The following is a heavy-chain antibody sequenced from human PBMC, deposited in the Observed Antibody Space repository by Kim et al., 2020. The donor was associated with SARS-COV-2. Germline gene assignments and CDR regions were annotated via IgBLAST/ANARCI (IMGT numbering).Heavy chain of an antibody. V-gene: IGHV4-34*01. CDR2: INHSGST. CDR3: ARGLEFRLESTEAAAGPNPVFDY. CDR1: GGSFSGYY. J-gene: IGHJ4*02. D-gene: IGHD6-13*01. Sequence: SETLSLTCAVYGGSFSGYYWSWIRQPPGKGLEWIGEINHSGSTNYNPSLKSRVTISVDTSKNQFSLKLSSVTAADTAVYYCARGLEFRLESTEAAAGPNPVFDYWGQGTLVTVSS.